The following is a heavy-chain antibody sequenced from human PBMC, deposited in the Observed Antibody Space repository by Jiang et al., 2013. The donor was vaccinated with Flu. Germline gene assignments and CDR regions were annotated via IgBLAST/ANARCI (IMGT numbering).Heavy chain of an antibody. CDR1: GFTFSNYW. D-gene: IGHD5-18*01. CDR3: ARDRGYSQDY. J-gene: IGHJ4*02. Sequence: GGSLRLSCAASGFTFSNYWMHWVRQAPGKGLVWVSFINGDGSGITYADSVRGRFTISRDNARNTVYLQMNSLRDEDTAVYYCARDRGYSQDYWGQGTLLTVSS. CDR2: INGDGSGI. V-gene: IGHV3-74*01.